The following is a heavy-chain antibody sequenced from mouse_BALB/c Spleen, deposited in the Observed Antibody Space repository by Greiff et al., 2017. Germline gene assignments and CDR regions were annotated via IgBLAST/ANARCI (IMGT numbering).Heavy chain of an antibody. CDR2: IRSKANNHAT. CDR1: GFTFSDAW. J-gene: IGHJ1*01. CDR3: TKIIYYGYDWYFDV. D-gene: IGHD2-2*01. Sequence: EVMLVESGGGLVQPGGSMKLSCAASGFTFSDAWMDWVRQSPEKGLEWVAEIRSKANNHATYYAESVKGRFTISRDDSKSSVYLQMNSLRAEDTGIYYCTKIIYYGYDWYFDVGGAGTTVTVSS. V-gene: IGHV6-6*01.